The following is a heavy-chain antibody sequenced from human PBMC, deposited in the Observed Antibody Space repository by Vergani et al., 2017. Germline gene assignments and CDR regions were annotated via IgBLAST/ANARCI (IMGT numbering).Heavy chain of an antibody. D-gene: IGHD4-17*01. CDR3: ARGRSYGDYFY. V-gene: IGHV3-30*03. Sequence: QVHLVESGGGVVQPGRSLRLSCAASGFTFSSYGIHWVRQAPGKGLEWVAVISYDGSNKYYADSVKGRFTISRDKSKNTLYLQMNSLRAEDTAVYYCARGRSYGDYFYWGQGTLVTVSS. CDR2: ISYDGSNK. J-gene: IGHJ4*02. CDR1: GFTFSSYG.